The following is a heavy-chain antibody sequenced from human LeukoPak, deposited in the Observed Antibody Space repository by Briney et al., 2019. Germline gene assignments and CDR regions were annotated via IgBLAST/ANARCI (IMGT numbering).Heavy chain of an antibody. CDR3: ARGDWAPFDY. D-gene: IGHD2-21*02. CDR1: GFTFSDYW. V-gene: IGHV3-7*01. CDR2: IDQDGSSE. J-gene: IGHJ4*02. Sequence: GGSLRLSCAASGFTFSDYWVNWVRQAPGKGLEWVANIDQDGSSEYYVGSVQGRFTISRDNAKNSLYLQMNSLRAEDTAVYYCARGDWAPFDYWSQGSLLTVSS.